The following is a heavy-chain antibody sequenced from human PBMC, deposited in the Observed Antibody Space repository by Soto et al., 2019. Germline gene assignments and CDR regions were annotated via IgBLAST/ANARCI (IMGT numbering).Heavy chain of an antibody. CDR1: GDSFSKYT. Sequence: SVKVSCKASGDSFSKYTVNWVRQALRQGLEWVGGVIPRFGTTNFAPTLQGRVTITADQSMNTVYMELSSLRSEDTALYYCARGRGLYNSGRSQLDSWGQGTLVTVS. D-gene: IGHD1-1*01. V-gene: IGHV1-69*13. CDR2: VIPRFGTT. CDR3: ARGRGLYNSGRSQLDS. J-gene: IGHJ4*02.